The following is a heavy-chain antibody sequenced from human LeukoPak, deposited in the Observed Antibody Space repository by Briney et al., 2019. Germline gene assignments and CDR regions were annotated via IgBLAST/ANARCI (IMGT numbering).Heavy chain of an antibody. CDR2: IYYSGST. CDR3: ARSSESYDSSGYYSYYFDY. J-gene: IGHJ4*02. V-gene: IGHV4-59*13. CDR1: GGSIRSYY. Sequence: SETLSLTCTVSGGSIRSYYWSWIRQPPGKGLEWIGYIYYSGSTNYNPSLKSRVTISVDTSKNQFSLKLSSVTAADTAVYYCARSSESYDSSGYYSYYFDYWGQGTLVTVSS. D-gene: IGHD3-22*01.